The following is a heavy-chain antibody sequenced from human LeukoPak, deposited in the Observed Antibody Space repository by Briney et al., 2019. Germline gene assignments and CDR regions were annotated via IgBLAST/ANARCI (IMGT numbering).Heavy chain of an antibody. CDR3: ASHGLWFGDLSLDKNWFDP. CDR1: GYTFTSYG. CDR2: IIPIFGTA. D-gene: IGHD3-10*01. V-gene: IGHV1-69*13. J-gene: IGHJ5*02. Sequence: SVKVSCKASGYTFTSYGISWVRQAPGQGPEWMGGIIPIFGTANYAQKFQGRVTITADESTSTAYMELSSLRSEDTAVYYCASHGLWFGDLSLDKNWFDPWGQGTLVTVSS.